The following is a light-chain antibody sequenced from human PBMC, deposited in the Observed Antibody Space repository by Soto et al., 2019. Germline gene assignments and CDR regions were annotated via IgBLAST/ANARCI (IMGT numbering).Light chain of an antibody. J-gene: IGKJ1*01. V-gene: IGKV1-5*01. Sequence: DIQMTQSPSTLSASVGDRVTITCRASQSISSWLAWYQQKPGKAPKLLIYDASSLESGVPSRFSGSGSGTEFTPTISSLQPDDFATYYCQQYNSYWTFGQGTKV. CDR2: DAS. CDR1: QSISSW. CDR3: QQYNSYWT.